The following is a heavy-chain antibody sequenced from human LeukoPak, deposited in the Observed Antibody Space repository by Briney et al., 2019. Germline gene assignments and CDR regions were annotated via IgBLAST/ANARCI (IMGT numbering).Heavy chain of an antibody. D-gene: IGHD1-26*01. J-gene: IGHJ4*02. CDR1: GGSLSSSNYY. CDR3: ARHSVGFRLDY. CDR2: IYYSGST. V-gene: IGHV4-39*01. Sequence: ASETLSLTCSVSGGSLSSSNYYWGWIRQPPGKGLEWIGSIYYSGSTYYNSSLKSRVTISVDTSKNQFSLKLSSVTAADTAVYYCARHSVGFRLDYWGQGTLVTVSS.